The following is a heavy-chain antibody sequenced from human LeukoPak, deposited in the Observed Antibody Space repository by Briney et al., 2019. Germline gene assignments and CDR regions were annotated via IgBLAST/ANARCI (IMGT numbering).Heavy chain of an antibody. CDR2: INPNSGGT. Sequence: ASVKVSCKASGYTFTGYYMHWVRQAPGQGLEWMGRINPNSGGTNYAQKFQGRVTMTRDTSISTAYMELSRLRSDDTAVYYCARDRDLTGGYDAFHIWGQGTMVTVSS. V-gene: IGHV1-2*06. CDR3: ARDRDLTGGYDAFHI. CDR1: GYTFTGYY. D-gene: IGHD3-10*01. J-gene: IGHJ3*02.